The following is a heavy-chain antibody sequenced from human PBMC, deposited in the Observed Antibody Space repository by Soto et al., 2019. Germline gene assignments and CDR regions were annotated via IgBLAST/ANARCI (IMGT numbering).Heavy chain of an antibody. CDR3: TGAYYDIDGYILDP. V-gene: IGHV4-59*01. CDR2: IYYGGSI. CDR1: GGSISSGY. Sequence: PSEILSLTCSVSGGSISSGYWTWIRQPPGKGLEWIGYIYYGGSINYNPSLKSRVIISVDTAKNQFSLSLSSVTAADTAVYYCTGAYYDIDGYILDPGGQGTSVTVSS. D-gene: IGHD3-22*01. J-gene: IGHJ5*02.